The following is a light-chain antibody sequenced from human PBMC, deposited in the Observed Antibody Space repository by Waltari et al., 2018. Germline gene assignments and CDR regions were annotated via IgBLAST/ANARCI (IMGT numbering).Light chain of an antibody. Sequence: QSALTQPRSVSGSPGQSVTLSCTGTSSDVGGYNYVSWYQQHPGKAPKLMIYDVSKRPSGVPDRFSGSKSGNTASLTISGLQAEDEADYYCCSYACSYEVFGGGTKLTVL. CDR1: SSDVGGYNY. CDR3: CSYACSYEV. J-gene: IGLJ3*02. V-gene: IGLV2-11*01. CDR2: DVS.